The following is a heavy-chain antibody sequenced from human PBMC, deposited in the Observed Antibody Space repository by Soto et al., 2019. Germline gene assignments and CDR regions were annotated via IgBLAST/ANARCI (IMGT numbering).Heavy chain of an antibody. CDR3: AKGARGSGNRPHHYYYYGMDV. D-gene: IGHD3-16*01. V-gene: IGHV3-23*01. CDR1: GFTFSSYA. J-gene: IGHJ6*02. CDR2: ISGSGGST. Sequence: EVQLLESGGGLVQPGGSLRLSCAASGFTFSSYAMSWVRQAPGQGLEWVSAISGSGGSTYYADSVKGRFTISRDNYKNTLYLQMNSLRAEDTAVYYCAKGARGSGNRPHHYYYYGMDVWGQGNTVTVSS.